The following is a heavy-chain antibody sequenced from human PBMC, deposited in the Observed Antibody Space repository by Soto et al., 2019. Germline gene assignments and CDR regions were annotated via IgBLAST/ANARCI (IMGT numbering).Heavy chain of an antibody. V-gene: IGHV2-26*01. Sequence: QVTLKESGPVLVKPTETLTLTCTVSGFSLRNARMAVGWIRQPQVHALDWIALIFSTDEKSYSTSLKSRLTNAKDTCERQLVVTMTNLDHVDTATYYCARIGLVPTIGDSEGFFDYWGQVTLLTVSS. J-gene: IGHJ4*02. CDR3: ARIGLVPTIGDSEGFFDY. CDR2: IFSTDEK. CDR1: GFSLRNARMA. D-gene: IGHD5-12*01.